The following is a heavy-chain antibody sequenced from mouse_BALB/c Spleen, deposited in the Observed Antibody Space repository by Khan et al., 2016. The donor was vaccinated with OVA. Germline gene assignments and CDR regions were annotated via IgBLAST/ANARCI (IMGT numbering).Heavy chain of an antibody. J-gene: IGHJ2*01. CDR1: GYSITSGYG. V-gene: IGHV3-2*02. Sequence: EVQLQESGPGLVKPSQSLSLTCTVTGYSITSGYGWNWIRQFPGNKLEWMGYISYSGSTNYNPSLKSRISITRDTSNNQFFLQLNAVTTEDTATYYWARTARIKYWGQGTTLTVSS. D-gene: IGHD1-2*01. CDR3: ARTARIKY. CDR2: ISYSGST.